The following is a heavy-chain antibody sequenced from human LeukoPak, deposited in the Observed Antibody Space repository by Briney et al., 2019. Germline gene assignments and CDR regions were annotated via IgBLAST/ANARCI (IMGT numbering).Heavy chain of an antibody. CDR2: INSDGSWT. CDR1: GFTFTSYA. CDR3: VSFYETY. V-gene: IGHV3-74*01. Sequence: GGSLRLSCAASGFTFTSYAMNWVRQAPGKGLVWVSHINSDGSWTSYADSVKGRFTISKDNAKNTVYLQMNSLRAEDTAVYYCVSFYETYWGRGTLVTVSS. D-gene: IGHD2/OR15-2a*01. J-gene: IGHJ4*02.